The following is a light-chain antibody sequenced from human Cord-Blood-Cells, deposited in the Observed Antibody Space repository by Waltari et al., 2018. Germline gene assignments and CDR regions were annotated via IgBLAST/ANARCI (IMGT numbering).Light chain of an antibody. Sequence: DIVMTQSPDSLAVSLGERATINCKSSQSVLYSSNNKNYLAWYQKKPAQPPKLLIYWASTRESGVPDRFSGSGSGTDFTLTISSLQAEDVAVYYCQQYYSTPTFGQGPSWRSN. J-gene: IGKJ2*01. CDR3: QQYYSTPT. V-gene: IGKV4-1*01. CDR2: WAS. CDR1: QSVLYSSNNKNY.